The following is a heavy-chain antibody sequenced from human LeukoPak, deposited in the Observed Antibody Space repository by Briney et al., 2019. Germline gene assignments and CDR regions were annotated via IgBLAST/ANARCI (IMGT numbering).Heavy chain of an antibody. CDR2: IRYDGSKK. D-gene: IGHD4-17*01. Sequence: GGSLRLSCAASGFTFSSYGMNWVRQAPGKGLEWVAFIRYDGSKKYSADSVKGRFTISRDNSKNTLYLQMNSLRAEDTAVYYCARVFTVTYDYWGQGTLVTVSS. CDR3: ARVFTVTYDY. V-gene: IGHV3-30*02. J-gene: IGHJ4*02. CDR1: GFTFSSYG.